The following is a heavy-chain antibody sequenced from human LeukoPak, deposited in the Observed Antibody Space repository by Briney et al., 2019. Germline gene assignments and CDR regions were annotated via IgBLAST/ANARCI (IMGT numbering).Heavy chain of an antibody. CDR3: ARRAYGIAARPPDY. V-gene: IGHV4-34*01. CDR1: GGSFSGYY. J-gene: IGHJ4*02. D-gene: IGHD6-6*01. CDR2: INHSGST. Sequence: SETLSLTCAVYGGSFSGYYWSWIRQPPGKGLECIGEINHSGSTNYNPSLKSRVTISVDTSKNQFSLKLSSVTAADTAVYYCARRAYGIAARPPDYWGQGTLVTVSS.